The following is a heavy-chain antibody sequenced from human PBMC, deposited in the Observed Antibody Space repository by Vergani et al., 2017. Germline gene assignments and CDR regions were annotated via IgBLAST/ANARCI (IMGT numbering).Heavy chain of an antibody. D-gene: IGHD6-13*01. J-gene: IGHJ4*02. CDR2: INHSGST. CDR1: GGSFSGYY. V-gene: IGHV4-34*01. CDR3: ARGRGAAAGTFDY. Sequence: QVQLQQWGAGLLKPSETLSLTCAVYGGSFSGYYWGWIRQPPGKGLEWIGEINHSGSTNYNPSLKSRVTISVDTSKNQFSLKLSSVTAADTAVYYCARGRGAAAGTFDYWGQGTLVTVSS.